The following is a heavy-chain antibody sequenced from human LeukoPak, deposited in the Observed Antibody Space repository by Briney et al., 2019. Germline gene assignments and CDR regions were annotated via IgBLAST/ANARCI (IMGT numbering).Heavy chain of an antibody. J-gene: IGHJ5*02. CDR1: GYTFTSYD. D-gene: IGHD6-19*01. Sequence: ASVKVSCKASGYTFTSYDINWVRQATGQGLEWMGWMNPNSGNTGSARKFQGRVTMTRNTSISTAYMELSSLRSEDTAVYYCARGRGSGHKENWFDPWGQGTLVTVSS. V-gene: IGHV1-8*01. CDR2: MNPNSGNT. CDR3: ARGRGSGHKENWFDP.